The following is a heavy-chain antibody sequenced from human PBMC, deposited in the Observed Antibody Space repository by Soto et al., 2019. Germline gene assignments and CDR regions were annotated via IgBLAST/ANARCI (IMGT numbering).Heavy chain of an antibody. Sequence: QVQLLESGPGPVTPAQTLSLPCSVSGDSLSNLDYFWASIRQPPGQAIESIAYIYKTPTTYYNPAFQSRVAITVDTSKSQVSLNVTPAATAATAVYFCARGRYCLTSICFTNWYDYGGQGAM. CDR1: GDSLSNLDYF. CDR3: ARGRYCLTSICFTNWYDY. V-gene: IGHV4-30-4*01. J-gene: IGHJ4*02. CDR2: IYKTPTT. D-gene: IGHD1-1*01.